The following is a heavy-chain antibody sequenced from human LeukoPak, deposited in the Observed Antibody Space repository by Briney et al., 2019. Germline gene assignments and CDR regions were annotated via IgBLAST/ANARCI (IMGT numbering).Heavy chain of an antibody. CDR1: GFTFISYW. Sequence: GGALRVSCVASGFTFISYWMTWGRQAPGKGLEWVANIKHNGDELNYVDSVEDRFTISRDNTKNSPYLHMTGLRAEDTAVYYCARELRAFDSWGQGTLVTVSS. V-gene: IGHV3-7*01. CDR3: ARELRAFDS. CDR2: IKHNGDEL. D-gene: IGHD3-16*01. J-gene: IGHJ4*02.